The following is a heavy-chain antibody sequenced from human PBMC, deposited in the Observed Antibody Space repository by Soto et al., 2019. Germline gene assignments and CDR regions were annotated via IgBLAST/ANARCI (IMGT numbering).Heavy chain of an antibody. D-gene: IGHD3-10*01. Sequence: PGGSLRLSCAASGFTFSSYAMHWVRQAPGKGLEWVAVISYDGSNKYYADSVKGRFTISRDNSKNTLYLQMNSLRAEDTAVYYCARGITNYYGSGSQNPNNWFDPWGQGTLVTVSS. CDR1: GFTFSSYA. J-gene: IGHJ5*02. CDR2: ISYDGSNK. CDR3: ARGITNYYGSGSQNPNNWFDP. V-gene: IGHV3-30-3*01.